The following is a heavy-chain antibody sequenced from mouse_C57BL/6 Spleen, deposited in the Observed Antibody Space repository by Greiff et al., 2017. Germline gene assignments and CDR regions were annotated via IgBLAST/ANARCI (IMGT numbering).Heavy chain of an antibody. D-gene: IGHD1-1*01. V-gene: IGHV1-52*01. CDR1: GYTFTSYW. Sequence: QVQLQQPGAELVRPGSSVKLSCKASGYTFTSYWMHWVKQRPIQGLEWIGNIDPSDSDTHYNQKFKDKATLTVDKSSSTAYMQLSSLTSEDSAVXYCASEGNGVYAMDYWGQGTSVTVSS. CDR3: ASEGNGVYAMDY. CDR2: IDPSDSDT. J-gene: IGHJ4*01.